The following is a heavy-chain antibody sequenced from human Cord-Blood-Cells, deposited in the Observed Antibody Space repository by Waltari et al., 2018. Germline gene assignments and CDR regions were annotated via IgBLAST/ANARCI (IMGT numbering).Heavy chain of an antibody. CDR3: ARVKNYYGSGSYYNVYY. D-gene: IGHD3-10*01. Sequence: QVQLVQSGAEVKKPGASVKVSCKASGYNFTSYDINWVRQATGQGLEWMGWKNPNSGNTGYAQKFQGRVTMTMNTSISTAYMELSSLRSEDTAVYYCARVKNYYGSGSYYNVYYWGQGTLVTVSS. CDR2: KNPNSGNT. V-gene: IGHV1-8*01. J-gene: IGHJ4*02. CDR1: GYNFTSYD.